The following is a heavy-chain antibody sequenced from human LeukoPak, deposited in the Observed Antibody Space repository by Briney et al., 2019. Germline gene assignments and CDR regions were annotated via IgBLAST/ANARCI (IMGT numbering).Heavy chain of an antibody. Sequence: PSQTLSLTCTVSGGSISSGGYYWSWIRQPPGKGLEWIGYIYYSGSTNDNPSLKSRVTISVDTSKNQFSLKLSSVTAADTAVYYCARSWPYPYYFDYWGQGTLVTVSS. CDR3: ARSWPYPYYFDY. V-gene: IGHV4-61*08. CDR2: IYYSGST. CDR1: GGSISSGGYY. J-gene: IGHJ4*02.